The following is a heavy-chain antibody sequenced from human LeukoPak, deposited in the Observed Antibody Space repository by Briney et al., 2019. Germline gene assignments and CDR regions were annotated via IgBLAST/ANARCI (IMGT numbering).Heavy chain of an antibody. V-gene: IGHV4-4*07. Sequence: SETLSLTCTVSGGSISSYYWSWIRQPAGKGLEWIGRIYTSGSTNYNPSLKSRVTMSVGTCTNQFSLKLSSGTPARTAIFFCARHYDSSGYLSYAFDIWGQGTMVTVSS. J-gene: IGHJ3*02. CDR2: IYTSGST. D-gene: IGHD3-22*01. CDR3: ARHYDSSGYLSYAFDI. CDR1: GGSISSYY.